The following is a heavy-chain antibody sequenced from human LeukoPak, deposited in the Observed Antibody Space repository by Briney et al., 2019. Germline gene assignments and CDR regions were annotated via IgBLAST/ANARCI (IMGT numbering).Heavy chain of an antibody. Sequence: ASVKVSCKASGYTFTTYGFSWVRQAPGQGLEWMGWISAYNDNRNYALNFQDRVTMTTDTSTSTAYMELRSLTSDDTAVYYCARDENNMSAWFDPWGQGTLVTVSS. V-gene: IGHV1-18*01. D-gene: IGHD1/OR15-1a*01. J-gene: IGHJ5*02. CDR3: ARDENNMSAWFDP. CDR1: GYTFTTYG. CDR2: ISAYNDNR.